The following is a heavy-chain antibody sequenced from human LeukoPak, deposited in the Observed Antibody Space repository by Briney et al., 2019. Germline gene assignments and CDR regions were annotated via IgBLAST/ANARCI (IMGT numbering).Heavy chain of an antibody. CDR2: IENNDGTT. CDR3: AKDVNYYDSSGPFDY. J-gene: IGHJ4*02. CDR1: GLTFSNYA. Sequence: GGSLRLSCAASGLTFSNYAMSWVRQAPGKGLEWVSSIENNDGTTYYADSVKGRFTISRDNSKNTLYLQMNSLRAEDTAVYYCAKDVNYYDSSGPFDYWGQGTLVTVSS. V-gene: IGHV3-23*01. D-gene: IGHD3-22*01.